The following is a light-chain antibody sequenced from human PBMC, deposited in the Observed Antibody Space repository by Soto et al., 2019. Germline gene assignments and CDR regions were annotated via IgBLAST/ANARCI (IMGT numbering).Light chain of an antibody. CDR1: NSDVGAYNY. Sequence: QSVLTQPASVSGSPGQSITIFCTATNSDVGAYNYVSWYQQYPGKVPRLMIYEVTNRASGVSSRFSASKSGNTASLTISGLQAEDEADYYCSSFTSSGTVLFGGGTKLTVL. CDR3: SSFTSSGTVL. CDR2: EVT. J-gene: IGLJ2*01. V-gene: IGLV2-14*01.